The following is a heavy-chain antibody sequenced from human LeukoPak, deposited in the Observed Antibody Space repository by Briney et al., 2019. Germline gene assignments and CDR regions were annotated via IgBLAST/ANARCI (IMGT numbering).Heavy chain of an antibody. Sequence: AGGSLRLSCAASGFTFSSYAVHWVRQAPGKGLEWVAVISYDGSNKYYADSVKGRFTISRDNSKNTLYLQMNSLRAEDTALYYCAASPGYCSGGSCFDDAFDIWGQGTMVTVSS. V-gene: IGHV3-30-3*01. CDR2: ISYDGSNK. J-gene: IGHJ3*02. D-gene: IGHD2-15*01. CDR1: GFTFSSYA. CDR3: AASPGYCSGGSCFDDAFDI.